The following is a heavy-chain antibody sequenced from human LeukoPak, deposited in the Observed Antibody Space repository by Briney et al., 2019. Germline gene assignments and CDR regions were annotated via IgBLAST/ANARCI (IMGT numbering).Heavy chain of an antibody. CDR1: GGSISSGGYY. V-gene: IGHV4-30-4*08. J-gene: IGHJ4*02. D-gene: IGHD4-17*01. CDR3: AREHMDGDPFDY. Sequence: PSQTLSLTCTVSGGSISSGGYYWSWIRQHPGKGLEWIGYIYYSGTTYYNPSLKSRVTISVDTSKNQFSLKVRSVTAADTAVYHCAREHMDGDPFDYWGQGTLVTVSS. CDR2: IYYSGTT.